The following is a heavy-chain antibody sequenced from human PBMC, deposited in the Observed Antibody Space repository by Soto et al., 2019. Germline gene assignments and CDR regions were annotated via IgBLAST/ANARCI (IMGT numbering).Heavy chain of an antibody. CDR1: GDSISGGRYY. CDR3: ARDRGFGMDV. CDR2: IYESGTT. Sequence: QVQLQESGPGLVKPSQTLSLTCTVSGDSISGGRYYWNWIRQHPGKGLEWIGNIYESGTTYYNPSLKRRLIISEDTSKNQFSLRLNSVTAADTAVYYCARDRGFGMDVWGQGTTVTVSS. J-gene: IGHJ6*02. V-gene: IGHV4-31*03.